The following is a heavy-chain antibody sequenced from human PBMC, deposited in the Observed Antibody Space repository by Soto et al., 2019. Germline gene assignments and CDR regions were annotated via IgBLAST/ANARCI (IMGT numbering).Heavy chain of an antibody. J-gene: IGHJ4*02. CDR2: ISGSGVTT. V-gene: IGHV3-48*03. CDR1: GFTFSSHE. Sequence: GGSLRLSCAASGFTFSSHEMNWVRQAPGKGPQRISYISGSGVTTYYADSVRGRFIVSRDNAQESLFLQMNSMRVEATAIYYCARGGVYSGQGT. CDR3: ARGGVY. D-gene: IGHD2-8*01.